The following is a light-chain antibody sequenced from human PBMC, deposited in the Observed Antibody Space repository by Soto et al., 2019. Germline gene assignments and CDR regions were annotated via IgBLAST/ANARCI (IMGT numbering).Light chain of an antibody. Sequence: HSVLAQPASVSGSPGQSITMSCTGTSDDVGAYNSVSWYQQLPHKAPQVVLYKGTQRPSGVSSRFSGSTSGNAAYLTISGLQADDEADYFCCSSAPESTYVFGTGTKVTVX. CDR3: CSSAPESTYV. J-gene: IGLJ1*01. V-gene: IGLV2-23*01. CDR2: KGT. CDR1: SDDVGAYNS.